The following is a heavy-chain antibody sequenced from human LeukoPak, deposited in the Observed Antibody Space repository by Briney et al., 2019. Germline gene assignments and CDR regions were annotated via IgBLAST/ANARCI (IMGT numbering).Heavy chain of an antibody. J-gene: IGHJ4*02. CDR2: IYPGDSDT. D-gene: IGHD1-20*01. CDR1: GYTFTTYW. Sequence: GESLKISCKVSGYTFTTYWIAWVRQMPGKGLEWMGIIYPGDSDTRYSPSFQGQVTISADKSISTAYLQWSSLKASDTAMFYCARLGITGTTLYYFDYWGQGTLVTVSS. CDR3: ARLGITGTTLYYFDY. V-gene: IGHV5-51*01.